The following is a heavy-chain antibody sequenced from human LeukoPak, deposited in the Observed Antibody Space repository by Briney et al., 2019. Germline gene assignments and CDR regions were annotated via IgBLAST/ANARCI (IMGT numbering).Heavy chain of an antibody. CDR2: IYSGGST. CDR3: ARITTGTIDY. J-gene: IGHJ4*02. V-gene: IGHV3-53*01. Sequence: GGSLRLSCAAFGFTVSSNYMTWVRQAPGKGLEWVSVIYSGGSTCYADSVKGRFTISRDNSKNTLYLQMNSLRAEDTAVYYCARITTGTIDYWGQGTLVTVSS. CDR1: GFTVSSNY. D-gene: IGHD1-1*01.